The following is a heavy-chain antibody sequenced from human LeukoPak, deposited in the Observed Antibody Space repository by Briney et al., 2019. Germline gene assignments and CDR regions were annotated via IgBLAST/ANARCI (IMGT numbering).Heavy chain of an antibody. D-gene: IGHD2-2*01. CDR1: GGSISSSSYY. Sequence: SETLSLTCNVSGGSISSSSYYWGWIRQPPGKGLEWIGEINHSGSTNYNPSLKSRVTISVDTSKNQFSLKLSSVTAADTAVYYCARHVSGCSSTSCYSRRRGGWFDPWGQGTLVTVSS. V-gene: IGHV4-39*01. J-gene: IGHJ5*02. CDR2: INHSGST. CDR3: ARHVSGCSSTSCYSRRRGGWFDP.